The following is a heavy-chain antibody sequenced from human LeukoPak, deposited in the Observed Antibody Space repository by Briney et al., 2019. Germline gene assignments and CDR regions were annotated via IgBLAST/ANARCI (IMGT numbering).Heavy chain of an antibody. D-gene: IGHD6-19*01. J-gene: IGHJ4*02. V-gene: IGHV3-7*01. CDR1: GFTFSSYW. Sequence: GGSLRLSCAASGFTFSSYWMSWVRQAPGKGLEWVANIKQDGSEKYYVDSVKGRFTISRDNAKNSLYLQMNSLRADDTAVYYCASGYSSGWYVIDYWGQGTLFTVSS. CDR2: IKQDGSEK. CDR3: ASGYSSGWYVIDY.